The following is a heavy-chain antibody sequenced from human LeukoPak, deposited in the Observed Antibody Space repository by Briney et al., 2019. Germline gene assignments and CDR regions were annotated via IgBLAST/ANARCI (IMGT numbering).Heavy chain of an antibody. V-gene: IGHV3-30-3*01. CDR3: ARERQDTVLHSGAFDI. CDR2: IARDGSHT. D-gene: IGHD2-21*01. CDR1: GFTFSAYF. J-gene: IGHJ3*02. Sequence: QPGRSLRLSCAASGFTFSAYFMHWVRQAPGKGLEWVADIARDGSHTFYAEPVKGRFTISRDNSKNTLYLQMNSLRAEDTAVYFCARERQDTVLHSGAFDIWGQGTMVTVSS.